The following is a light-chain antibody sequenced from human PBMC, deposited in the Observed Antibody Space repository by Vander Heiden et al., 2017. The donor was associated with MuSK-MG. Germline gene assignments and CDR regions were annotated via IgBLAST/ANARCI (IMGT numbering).Light chain of an antibody. V-gene: IGKV1-8*01. Sequence: AIRLTPSPSSFSASTGDRVTITCRASQGISSYFAWYQQKPGKAPKLLIYAASTLQSGVPSRFSGSGSGTDFTLTISCLQSEDFATYYCQQDDSYLFTFGRGTKVDIK. CDR2: AAS. CDR1: QGISSY. CDR3: QQDDSYLFT. J-gene: IGKJ3*01.